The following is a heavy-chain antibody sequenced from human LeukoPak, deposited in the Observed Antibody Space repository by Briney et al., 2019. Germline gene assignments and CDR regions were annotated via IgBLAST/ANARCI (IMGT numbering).Heavy chain of an antibody. J-gene: IGHJ3*01. CDR3: AREDNGGATDDGFDV. Sequence: GGSLRLSCAATGFAVSNKFMYWVRQAPGKGLEWVSVIRVGDVTHYADSVKGRFTTSRDTSKNTVYLQMESLRVEDTAVYYCAREDNGGATDDGFDVWGHGTVVIVSS. CDR1: GFAVSNKF. CDR2: IRVGDVT. V-gene: IGHV3-53*01. D-gene: IGHD3-16*01.